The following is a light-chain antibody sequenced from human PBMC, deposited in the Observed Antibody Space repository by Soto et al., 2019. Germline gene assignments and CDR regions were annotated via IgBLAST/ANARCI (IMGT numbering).Light chain of an antibody. J-gene: IGKJ1*01. CDR1: QSIFTS. CDR3: QQYGSSGT. Sequence: EIELTQSPATLSLSPGERATLSCRASQSIFTSLAWYHQRPGQAPRLLIYDASTRATGIPARFSGSGSGTDFTLTISSLESEDFAVYYCQQYGSSGTFGQGTKVDIK. CDR2: DAS. V-gene: IGKV3-11*01.